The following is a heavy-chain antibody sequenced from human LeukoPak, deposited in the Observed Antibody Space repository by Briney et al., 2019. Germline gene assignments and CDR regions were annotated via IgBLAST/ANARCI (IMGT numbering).Heavy chain of an antibody. CDR1: GDSISSYY. CDR3: ARLTRLSTSPDRYYLDY. J-gene: IGHJ4*02. CDR2: IYTSGGT. V-gene: IGHV4-4*09. D-gene: IGHD6-6*01. Sequence: SETLSLTCTVSGDSISSYYWSWIRQPPGKGLEWIGYIYTSGGTNYIPSLKGRVTISIDTSKNQYSLKLSSVTAADSAVYYCARLTRLSTSPDRYYLDYWGQGTLVTVSS.